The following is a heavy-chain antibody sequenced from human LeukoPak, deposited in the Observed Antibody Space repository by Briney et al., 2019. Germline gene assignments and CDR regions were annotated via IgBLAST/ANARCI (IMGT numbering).Heavy chain of an antibody. D-gene: IGHD2-15*01. CDR1: GFTFSSNA. V-gene: IGHV3-23*01. Sequence: GGSLRLSCAASGFTFSSNAMSWVRQAPGKGLEWVTSISATGGSTNSADSVKGRFTISRDNAKNTLHLQMNSLRAEDTAVYYCAKEALGYWSGFDSWGLGTLVTVSS. J-gene: IGHJ4*02. CDR3: AKEALGYWSGFDS. CDR2: ISATGGST.